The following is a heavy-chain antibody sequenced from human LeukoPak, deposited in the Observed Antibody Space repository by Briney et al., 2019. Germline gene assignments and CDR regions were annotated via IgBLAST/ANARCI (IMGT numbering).Heavy chain of an antibody. CDR1: GYTFTNYW. Sequence: GESLKISCKGSGYTFTNYWIGWVRQMPGKGLEWMGIIYPGDSDTRYNPSFQGQVTISADKSISTAYLQWNTLKASDTAMYYCARRLYGDYLDAFDIWGQGTMVTVSS. J-gene: IGHJ3*02. CDR2: IYPGDSDT. CDR3: ARRLYGDYLDAFDI. D-gene: IGHD4-17*01. V-gene: IGHV5-51*01.